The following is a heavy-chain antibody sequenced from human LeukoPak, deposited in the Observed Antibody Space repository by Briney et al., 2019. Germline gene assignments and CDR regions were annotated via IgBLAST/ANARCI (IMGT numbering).Heavy chain of an antibody. CDR2: ISGSGAST. J-gene: IGHJ4*02. D-gene: IGHD1-26*01. CDR3: AKGDSGSYYKDPYYFDY. Sequence: GGSLRLSCAASGFTSSSYAMSWVRQAPGKGLEWVSAISGSGASTYYADSVKGRFTISRDNSKNTLYLQMNSLRAEDTAVYYCAKGDSGSYYKDPYYFDYWGQGTLVTVSS. CDR1: GFTSSSYA. V-gene: IGHV3-23*01.